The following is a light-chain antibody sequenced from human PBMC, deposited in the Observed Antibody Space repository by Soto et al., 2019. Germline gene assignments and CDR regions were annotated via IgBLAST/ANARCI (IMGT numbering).Light chain of an antibody. CDR1: QSVRSN. Sequence: EIVLTQSPATLSVSPGERATLSCRASQSVRSNLAWYQQKPGQAPRFLIYGASTGATGIPARFTGSGYGTEFTLTISSLQSEDFGVYYCQQYNEWPRTFGHGTKV. V-gene: IGKV3-15*01. J-gene: IGKJ1*01. CDR2: GAS. CDR3: QQYNEWPRT.